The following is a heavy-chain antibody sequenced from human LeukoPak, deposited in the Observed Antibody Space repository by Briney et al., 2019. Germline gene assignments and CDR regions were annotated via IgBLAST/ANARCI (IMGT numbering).Heavy chain of an antibody. D-gene: IGHD1-14*01. J-gene: IGHJ4*02. Sequence: GGSLRLSCAASGFTFSGYEMNWVRQAPGKGLEWVSYISISGTNMLYADSVKGRFTISRDNSKNTLYLQMNSLRAEDTAVYYCAKDKPFTNNRYQPLFPLPSFDYWGQGTLVTVSS. CDR2: ISISGTNM. V-gene: IGHV3-48*03. CDR1: GFTFSGYE. CDR3: AKDKPFTNNRYQPLFPLPSFDY.